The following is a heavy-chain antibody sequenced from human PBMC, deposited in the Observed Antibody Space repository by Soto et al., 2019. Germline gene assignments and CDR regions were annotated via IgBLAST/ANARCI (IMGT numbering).Heavy chain of an antibody. Sequence: GSLRLSCAASGFTFTSHAMSWVRQAPGKGLEWVSAISGSGGSTYYADSVKGRFTISRDNSKNTLYLQMNSLRAEDTAVYYCAKRIEAAGAWLDPWGQGTLVTVSP. CDR2: ISGSGGST. V-gene: IGHV3-23*01. D-gene: IGHD6-13*01. CDR3: AKRIEAAGAWLDP. J-gene: IGHJ5*02. CDR1: GFTFTSHA.